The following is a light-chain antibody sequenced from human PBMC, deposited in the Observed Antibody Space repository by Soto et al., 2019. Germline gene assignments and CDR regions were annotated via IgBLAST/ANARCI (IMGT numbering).Light chain of an antibody. CDR3: QQYNNWLT. V-gene: IGKV3-15*01. Sequence: IVMTQYPATLSVSPGDRATVSCRADQYVSSSVAWYQHKPGQAPRLLIHGASTRATDVPDRFRGSGFGTEFTLTITSLHSEDFGVYYCQQYNNWLTFGQGTRLEIK. CDR1: QYVSSS. J-gene: IGKJ5*01. CDR2: GAS.